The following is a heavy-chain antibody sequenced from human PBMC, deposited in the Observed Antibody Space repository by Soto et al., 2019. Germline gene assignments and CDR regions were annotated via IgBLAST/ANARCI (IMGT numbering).Heavy chain of an antibody. V-gene: IGHV3-11*01. J-gene: IGHJ4*02. Sequence: QVLLVESGGRFVKPGGSLRLSCATSGFIFSDYYMHWIRQAPGKGLEWISYISGNGRIIQYADSAKGRFTISRDNAQNSLFLQMNSLRAEDTALYFCARDFDADSRTDFDYWGQGTLVTVSS. CDR3: ARDFDADSRTDFDY. CDR1: GFIFSDYY. D-gene: IGHD4-17*01. CDR2: ISGNGRII.